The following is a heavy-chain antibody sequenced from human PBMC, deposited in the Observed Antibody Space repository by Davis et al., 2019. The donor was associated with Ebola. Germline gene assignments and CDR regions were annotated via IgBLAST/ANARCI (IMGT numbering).Heavy chain of an antibody. CDR2: INPSGGST. CDR1: GYTFTSYY. Sequence: AASVKVSCKASGYTFTSYYMHWVRQAPGQGLEWMGIINPSGGSTSYAQKFQGRVTMTRDTSTSTVYMELSSLRSEDTAVYYCARGRVAVAATGGRAPYYYYMDVWGKGTTVTVSS. V-gene: IGHV1-46*01. D-gene: IGHD2-15*01. J-gene: IGHJ6*03. CDR3: ARGRVAVAATGGRAPYYYYMDV.